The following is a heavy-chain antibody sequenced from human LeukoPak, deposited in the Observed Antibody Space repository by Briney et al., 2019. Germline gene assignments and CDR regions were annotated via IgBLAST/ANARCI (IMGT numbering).Heavy chain of an antibody. Sequence: SETLSLTCTVSGGSIGSNNYYWGWIRQPPGKGLEWIGSIYYSGYTYYNPSLKSRVTISVDTSKNQFSLKLSSVTAADTAMYYCARDRNSGWSTPFDPWGQGTLVTVSS. J-gene: IGHJ5*02. D-gene: IGHD6-19*01. CDR1: GGSIGSNNYY. CDR3: ARDRNSGWSTPFDP. CDR2: IYYSGYT. V-gene: IGHV4-39*07.